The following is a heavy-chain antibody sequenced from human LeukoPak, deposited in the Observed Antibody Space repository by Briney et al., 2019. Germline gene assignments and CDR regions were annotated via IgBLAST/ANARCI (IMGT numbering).Heavy chain of an antibody. V-gene: IGHV4-59*01. CDR1: GGSISSYY. J-gene: IGHJ4*02. Sequence: PSETLSLTCTVSGGSISSYYWSWIRQPPGKGLEWIGYIYYSGSTNYNPSLQSRVTISVDTSKNQFSLKLSSVTAADTAVYYCARDTGGNSPYYFDYWGQGTLVTVSS. D-gene: IGHD4-23*01. CDR3: ARDTGGNSPYYFDY. CDR2: IYYSGST.